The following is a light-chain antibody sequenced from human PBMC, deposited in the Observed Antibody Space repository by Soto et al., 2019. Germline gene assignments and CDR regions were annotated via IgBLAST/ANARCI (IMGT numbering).Light chain of an antibody. Sequence: QSVLTQPASVSGSPGQSITISCTGSSSDIGGYNYVSWYQQRPGKAPKLMVYDVSDRPSGVSIRFSGSKSGNTASLTISGLQAEDEADYYCSSYTSTSAYLVFGGGTKLTVL. V-gene: IGLV2-14*01. CDR3: SSYTSTSAYLV. CDR2: DVS. J-gene: IGLJ2*01. CDR1: SSDIGGYNY.